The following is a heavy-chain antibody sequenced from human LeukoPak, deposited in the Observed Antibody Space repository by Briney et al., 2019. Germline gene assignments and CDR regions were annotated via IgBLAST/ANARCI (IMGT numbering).Heavy chain of an antibody. CDR2: ISYDGSNK. J-gene: IGHJ4*02. V-gene: IGHV3-30-3*01. CDR1: GFTFSSYA. Sequence: PGGSLRLSCAASGFTFSSYAMHWVRQAPGKGLEWVAVISYDGSNKYYADSVKGRFTISRDNSKNTLYLQMNSLRAEDTAVYYCARIVPEYDFWSGLKPYYFDYWGQGTLVTVSS. D-gene: IGHD3-3*01. CDR3: ARIVPEYDFWSGLKPYYFDY.